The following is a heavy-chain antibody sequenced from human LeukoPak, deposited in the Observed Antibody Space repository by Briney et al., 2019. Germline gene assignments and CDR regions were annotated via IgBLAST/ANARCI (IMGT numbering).Heavy chain of an antibody. CDR1: GGSISNYY. CDR2: IYYSGST. V-gene: IGHV4-59*08. Sequence: SGTLSLTCTVSGGSISNYYWSWIRQPPGKGLEWIGYIYYSGSTNYNPSLKSRVTISVDTSKKQFSLILSSVTAADTAVYYCAGHSTAVTWILDFWGQGTLVTVSS. D-gene: IGHD3-16*01. J-gene: IGHJ4*02. CDR3: AGHSTAVTWILDF.